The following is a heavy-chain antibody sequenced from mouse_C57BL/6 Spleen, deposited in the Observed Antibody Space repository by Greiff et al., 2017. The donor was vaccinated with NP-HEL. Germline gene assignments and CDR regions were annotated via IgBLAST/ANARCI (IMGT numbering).Heavy chain of an antibody. Sequence: VKLMESGPGLVQPSQSLSITCTVSGFSLTSYGVHWVRQSPGKGLEWLGVIWRGGSTDYNAAFMSRLSITKDNSKSQVFFKMNSLQADDTAIYYCAKNMKVYDGYSYYAMDYWGQGTSVTVSS. D-gene: IGHD2-3*01. V-gene: IGHV2-5*01. J-gene: IGHJ4*01. CDR1: GFSLTSYG. CDR2: IWRGGST. CDR3: AKNMKVYDGYSYYAMDY.